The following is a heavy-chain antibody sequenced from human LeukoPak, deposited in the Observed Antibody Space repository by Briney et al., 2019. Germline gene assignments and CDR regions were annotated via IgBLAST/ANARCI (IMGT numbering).Heavy chain of an antibody. J-gene: IGHJ6*03. CDR3: ARDGADSSSWYYYYYMDV. CDR1: GYTFTSYA. Sequence: ASVKVSCKASGYTFTSYAMNWVRQAPGQGLEWMGWINTNTGNPTYAQGFTGRFVFSLDTSVSTAYLQINSLKAEDTAVYYCARDGADSSSWYYYYYMDVWGKGTTVTVSS. D-gene: IGHD6-13*01. V-gene: IGHV7-4-1*02. CDR2: INTNTGNP.